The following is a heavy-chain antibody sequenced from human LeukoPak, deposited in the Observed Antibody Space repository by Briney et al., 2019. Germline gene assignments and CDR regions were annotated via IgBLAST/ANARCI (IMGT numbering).Heavy chain of an antibody. Sequence: SETLSLTCTVSGGSISSYYWSWIRQPPGKGLEWIGYIYYSGSTNYNPSLKSRVTISVDMSKNQFSLKLSSVTAADTAVYYCARANGDYYYYYYMDVWGKGTTVTVSS. V-gene: IGHV4-59*01. CDR1: GGSISSYY. J-gene: IGHJ6*03. D-gene: IGHD4-17*01. CDR2: IYYSGST. CDR3: ARANGDYYYYYYMDV.